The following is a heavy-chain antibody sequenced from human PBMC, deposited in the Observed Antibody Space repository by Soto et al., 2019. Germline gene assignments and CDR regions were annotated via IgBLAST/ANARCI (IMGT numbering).Heavy chain of an antibody. CDR1: GWSFSGYY. D-gene: IGHD3-3*01. V-gene: IGHV4-34*01. CDR2: INHSGST. CDR3: ARIGPRITIFGVVIIPNWFDP. J-gene: IGHJ5*02. Sequence: SETLSLTCAVYGWSFSGYYWSWIRQPPGKGLERIGEINHSGSTNYNPSLKSRVTISVDTSKNQFSLKLSSVTAADTAVYYCARIGPRITIFGVVIIPNWFDPWGQGTLVTVSS.